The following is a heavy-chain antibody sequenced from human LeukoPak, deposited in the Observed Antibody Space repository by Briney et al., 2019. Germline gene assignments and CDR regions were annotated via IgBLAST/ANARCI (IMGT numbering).Heavy chain of an antibody. CDR1: GLTFSDHY. J-gene: IGHJ4*02. V-gene: IGHV3-11*06. CDR2: ISRSSSHT. Sequence: GGSLRLSCAASGLTFSDHYMTWIRQTPGKGLEWVSYISRSSSHTHYADSVKGRFTISRDNAKNSLYLQMSSLRADDTAVYYCARVGVIATAGTFDFWGQGTLVTVSS. CDR3: ARVGVIATAGTFDF. D-gene: IGHD6-13*01.